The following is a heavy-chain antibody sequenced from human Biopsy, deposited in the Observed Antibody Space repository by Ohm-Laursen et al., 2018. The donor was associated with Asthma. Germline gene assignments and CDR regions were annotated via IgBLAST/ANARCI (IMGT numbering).Heavy chain of an antibody. CDR3: ARDGSSVAGTPYGMDV. D-gene: IGHD6-19*01. V-gene: IGHV4-31*03. CDR1: GGSIGSGGYY. Sequence: SDTLSLTCTVSGGSIGSGGYYWSWIRQHPGKGLEWIGYIYYSGSTYYNPSLKSRVTISVDTSKNQFSLKLSSVTAADTAVYYCARDGSSVAGTPYGMDVWGQGTTVTVSS. J-gene: IGHJ6*02. CDR2: IYYSGST.